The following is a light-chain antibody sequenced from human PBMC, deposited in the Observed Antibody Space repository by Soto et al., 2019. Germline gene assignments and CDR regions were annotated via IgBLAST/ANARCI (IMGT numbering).Light chain of an antibody. CDR2: EVR. V-gene: IGLV2-14*01. CDR1: SSDVGSYNY. Sequence: HSALTQPASVSGSPGQSVTISCTGTSSDVGSYNYVAWYQQFPGKTPKLIIYEVRNRPSGVSSRFSGSKSGNTASLTISGLQAEDEADYYCISYTGSDTSYVFGTGTKVTV. J-gene: IGLJ1*01. CDR3: ISYTGSDTSYV.